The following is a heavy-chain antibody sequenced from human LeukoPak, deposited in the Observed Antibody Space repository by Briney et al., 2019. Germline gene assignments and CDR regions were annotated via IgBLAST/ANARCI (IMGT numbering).Heavy chain of an antibody. CDR1: GFTFSNYA. Sequence: GGSLRLSCEASGFTFSNYAMSWVRQAPGKGLEWVSTIIGSGGTTYYADSVKGRFTISRDNSKNTLSLQMNSLRAEDTAVYYCAKDPTMIVVVIPDYWGQGTLVTVSS. CDR3: AKDPTMIVVVIPDY. CDR2: IIGSGGTT. D-gene: IGHD3-22*01. V-gene: IGHV3-23*01. J-gene: IGHJ4*02.